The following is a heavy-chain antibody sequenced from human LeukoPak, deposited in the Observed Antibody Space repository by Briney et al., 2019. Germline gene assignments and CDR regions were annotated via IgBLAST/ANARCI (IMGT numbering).Heavy chain of an antibody. CDR3: AKDEIYYDSSGYYGY. D-gene: IGHD3-22*01. CDR1: GFTFSSYA. CDR2: ISGSGGST. V-gene: IGHV3-23*01. J-gene: IGHJ4*02. Sequence: GGSLRLSCAASGFTFSSYATSWVRQAPGKGLEWVSAISGSGGSTYYADSVKGRFTISRDNSKNTLYLQMNSLRAEDTAVYYCAKDEIYYDSSGYYGYWGQGTLVTVSS.